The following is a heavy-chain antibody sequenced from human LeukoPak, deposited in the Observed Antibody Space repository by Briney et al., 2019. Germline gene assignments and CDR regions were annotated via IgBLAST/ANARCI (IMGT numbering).Heavy chain of an antibody. V-gene: IGHV4-61*02. CDR3: ASTDS. CDR2: IFTSGST. J-gene: IGHJ4*02. Sequence: PSQTLSLTCTVSGDSISSGSYYWSWIRQPAGKGLEWIGRIFTSGSTNYNPSLKSRVTISVDTSKNQFSLNLTSVTAADTAVYYCASTDSWGQGTLVTVPS. CDR1: GDSISSGSYY.